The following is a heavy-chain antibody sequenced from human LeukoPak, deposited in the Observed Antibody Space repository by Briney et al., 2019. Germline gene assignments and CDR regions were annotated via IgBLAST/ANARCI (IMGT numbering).Heavy chain of an antibody. Sequence: GASVKVSCKASGGTFSSYAISWVRQAPGQGLEWMGGIIPIFGTANYAQKFQGRVTITADKSTSTAYMELSSLRSEDTAVYNCASRPPRKYCSGGSCYSRGWFDPWGQGTLVTVSS. V-gene: IGHV1-69*06. CDR3: ASRPPRKYCSGGSCYSRGWFDP. CDR2: IIPIFGTA. J-gene: IGHJ5*02. CDR1: GGTFSSYA. D-gene: IGHD2-15*01.